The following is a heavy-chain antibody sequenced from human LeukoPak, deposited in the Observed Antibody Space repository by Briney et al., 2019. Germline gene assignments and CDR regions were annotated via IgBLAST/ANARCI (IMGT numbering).Heavy chain of an antibody. J-gene: IGHJ4*02. Sequence: SQTLSLTCAISGNSVSSNSATWDWIRQSPSRGLEWLGRTYYRSKWYNDYAVSVKSRVTINPDTSKNQFSLQLNSVTPEDTAVYYCAREGSDGYLFDYWGQGSLVIVSS. CDR3: AREGSDGYLFDY. CDR2: TYYRSKWYN. D-gene: IGHD3-16*01. CDR1: GNSVSSNSAT. V-gene: IGHV6-1*01.